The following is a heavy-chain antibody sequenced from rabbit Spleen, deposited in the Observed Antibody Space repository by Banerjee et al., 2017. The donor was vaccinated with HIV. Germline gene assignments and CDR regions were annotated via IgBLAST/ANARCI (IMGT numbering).Heavy chain of an antibody. V-gene: IGHV1S47*01. Sequence: QEQLVESGGGLVQPGGSLKLSCKASAFDFSSGGVSWVRQAPGKGLEWIGYIDPVFGSTYYASWVNGRFTISSHNAQNTLYLQLNSLTAADTATYFCVRGASSSGYYSLWGPGTLVTVS. CDR1: AFDFSSGG. CDR2: IDPVFGST. J-gene: IGHJ4*01. D-gene: IGHD1-1*01. CDR3: VRGASSSGYYSL.